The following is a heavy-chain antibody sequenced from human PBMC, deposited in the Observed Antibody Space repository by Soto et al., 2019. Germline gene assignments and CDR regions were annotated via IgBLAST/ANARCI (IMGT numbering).Heavy chain of an antibody. V-gene: IGHV1-8*01. J-gene: IGHJ5*02. CDR3: ARVLGYGDYYWFGP. D-gene: IGHD4-17*01. Sequence: QVQLVQSGAEVKKPGASVKVSCKASGYTFTSYDINWVRQATGQGLEWMGWMNPNSGNTGYAQQFQGRVTMTRNTAISTAYMELSSMRSEDTAVYYCARVLGYGDYYWFGPWGQGTLGTVSS. CDR2: MNPNSGNT. CDR1: GYTFTSYD.